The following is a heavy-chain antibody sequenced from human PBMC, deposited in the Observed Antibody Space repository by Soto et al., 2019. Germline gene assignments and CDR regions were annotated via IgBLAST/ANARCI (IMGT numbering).Heavy chain of an antibody. D-gene: IGHD1-26*01. CDR3: AKDSSYVGSYYTFDP. J-gene: IGHJ5*02. CDR2: ISGSGGST. V-gene: IGHV3-23*01. CDR1: GFTFSSYA. Sequence: GGSLRLSCAASGFTFSSYAMSWVRQAPGKGLEWVSAISGSGGSTYYADSVKGRFTISRDNSKNTLYLQMNSLRAEDTAVYYCAKDSSYVGSYYTFDPWGQGTLVTVSS.